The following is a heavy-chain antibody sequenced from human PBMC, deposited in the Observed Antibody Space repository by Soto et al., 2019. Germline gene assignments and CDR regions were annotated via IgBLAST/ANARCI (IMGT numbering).Heavy chain of an antibody. J-gene: IGHJ6*02. CDR1: GGTFTGNP. Sequence: QVQLVQSGAEVKKPGSSVKVSCKASGGTFTGNPISWVRQAPGRGLEWMGGIIPMFGTTNYAQKLQGRVTITADESTTTAYMELNSLRSEDTAVYYCARENSIASLSYYYGMEVWGQGTTVTVSS. V-gene: IGHV1-69*01. CDR2: IIPMFGTT. CDR3: ARENSIASLSYYYGMEV. D-gene: IGHD6-6*01.